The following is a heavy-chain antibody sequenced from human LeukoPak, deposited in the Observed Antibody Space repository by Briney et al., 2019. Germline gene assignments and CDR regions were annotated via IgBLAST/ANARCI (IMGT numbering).Heavy chain of an antibody. CDR1: GGSISSYY. D-gene: IGHD5-18*01. V-gene: IGHV4-4*09. CDR3: ARLVRYSYGYRANWFDP. Sequence: SETLSLTCTVSGGSISSYYWSWIRQPPGKGLEWIGYIYTSGGTNYNPSLKSRVTISVDTSKNQFSLKLSSVTAADTAVYYCARLVRYSYGYRANWFDPWGQGTLVTVSS. J-gene: IGHJ5*02. CDR2: IYTSGGT.